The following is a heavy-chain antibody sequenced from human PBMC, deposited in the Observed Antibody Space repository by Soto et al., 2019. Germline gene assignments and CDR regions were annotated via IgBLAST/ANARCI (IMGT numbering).Heavy chain of an antibody. D-gene: IGHD1-1*01. CDR1: GFTFSSYW. V-gene: IGHV3-7*01. Sequence: EVQLVESGGGLVQPGGSLRLSCAASGFTFSSYWMSWVRQAPGKGLEWVANIKQDGSEKYYVDSVKGRFTISRDNAKNSLYLQLNSLSAEDTAVYYCAIHGIRKLGVFDYWGQGTLVTVSS. J-gene: IGHJ4*02. CDR3: AIHGIRKLGVFDY. CDR2: IKQDGSEK.